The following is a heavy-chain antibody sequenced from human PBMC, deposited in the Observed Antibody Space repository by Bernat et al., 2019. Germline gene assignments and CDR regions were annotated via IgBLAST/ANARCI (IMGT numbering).Heavy chain of an antibody. Sequence: QLQLQESGPGLVKPSETLSLTCTVSGGSISSSSYYWGWIRQPPGKGLEWIGSIYYSGSTYYNPSLKSRVTISVDTSKNQFSLKLSSVTAADTAVYYCARRPRMGATDYYFDYWGREPWSPSPQ. J-gene: IGHJ4*02. V-gene: IGHV4-39*01. D-gene: IGHD1-26*01. CDR3: ARRPRMGATDYYFDY. CDR1: GGSISSSSYY. CDR2: IYYSGST.